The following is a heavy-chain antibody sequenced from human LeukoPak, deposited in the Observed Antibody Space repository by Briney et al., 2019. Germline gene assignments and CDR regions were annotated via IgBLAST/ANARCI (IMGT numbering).Heavy chain of an antibody. J-gene: IGHJ3*02. CDR1: GFTFSSYA. CDR3: AKDRLFLDAFDI. V-gene: IGHV3-23*01. CDR2: ISGSGGST. D-gene: IGHD2-21*02. Sequence: GGSLRLSCAASGFTFSSYATSWVRQAPGKGLEWVSAISGSGGSTYYADSVKGRFTISRDNSKNTLYLQMNSLRAEDTAVYYCAKDRLFLDAFDIWGQGTMVTVSS.